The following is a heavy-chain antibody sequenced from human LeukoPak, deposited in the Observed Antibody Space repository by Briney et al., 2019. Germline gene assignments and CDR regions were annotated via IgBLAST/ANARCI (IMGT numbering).Heavy chain of an antibody. Sequence: GRSLRLSCAASGFTFSSYGVHWVRQAPGKGLEWVAVIWYDGSNKYYADSVKGRFTISRDNSKNTLYLQMNSLRAEDTAVYYCARDPSEAVAGYSDYWGQGTLVTVSS. D-gene: IGHD6-19*01. CDR2: IWYDGSNK. CDR1: GFTFSSYG. CDR3: ARDPSEAVAGYSDY. V-gene: IGHV3-33*01. J-gene: IGHJ4*02.